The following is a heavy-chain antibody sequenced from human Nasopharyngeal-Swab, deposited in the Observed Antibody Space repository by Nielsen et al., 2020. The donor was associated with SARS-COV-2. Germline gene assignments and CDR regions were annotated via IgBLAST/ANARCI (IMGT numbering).Heavy chain of an antibody. D-gene: IGHD2-15*01. CDR3: ARERGVVVVAAKVFHPIPARFDP. CDR1: GFTFTSYA. CDR2: INAGNGNT. V-gene: IGHV1-3*01. Sequence: GESLKISCAASGFTFTSYAMHWVRQAPGQRLEWMGWINAGNGNTKYSQKFQGRVTITRDTSASTAYMELSSLRSEDTAVYYCARERGVVVVAAKVFHPIPARFDPWGQGTLVTVSS. J-gene: IGHJ5*02.